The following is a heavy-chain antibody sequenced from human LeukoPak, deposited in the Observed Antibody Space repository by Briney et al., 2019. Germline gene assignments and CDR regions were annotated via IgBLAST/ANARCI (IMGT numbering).Heavy chain of an antibody. CDR2: IKQDGGEE. D-gene: IGHD1-26*01. J-gene: IGHJ4*02. V-gene: IGHV3-7*01. Sequence: AGSLRLSCVASGVSFSSYWRTWVRQAPGKGLEWVANIKQDGGEEYYVDSVKGRFTISRDKAKNSLFLQMNSLRVEDTAVYYCARLGGSYYTYWGQGTLVTVSS. CDR3: ARLGGSYYTY. CDR1: GVSFSSYW.